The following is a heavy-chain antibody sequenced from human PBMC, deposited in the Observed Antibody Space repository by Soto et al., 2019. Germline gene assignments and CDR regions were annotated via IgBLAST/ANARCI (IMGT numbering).Heavy chain of an antibody. Sequence: SVKVSCKASGVTLSSDAINWVRQAPGQGLEWMGGIIPIFGTSNYAQKFQGRVAITADESTSTAYMELSSLRSEDTAVYYCARTRHDYGDPGSFDIWGQGTMVTVSS. J-gene: IGHJ3*02. CDR1: GVTLSSDA. CDR2: IIPIFGTS. CDR3: ARTRHDYGDPGSFDI. V-gene: IGHV1-69*13. D-gene: IGHD4-17*01.